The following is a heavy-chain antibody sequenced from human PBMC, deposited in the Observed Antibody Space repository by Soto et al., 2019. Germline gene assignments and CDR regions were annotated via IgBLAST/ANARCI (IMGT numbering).Heavy chain of an antibody. CDR3: AREGCSSTSCFEGPN. D-gene: IGHD2-2*01. Sequence: RGSLRLSCAASGFTFSSYSMNWVRQAPGKGLEWVSSISSSSSYIYYADSVKGRFTISRDNAKNSLYLQMNSLRAEDTAVYYCAREGCSSTSCFEGPNWGQGTLVTVSS. CDR1: GFTFSSYS. J-gene: IGHJ4*02. CDR2: ISSSSSYI. V-gene: IGHV3-21*01.